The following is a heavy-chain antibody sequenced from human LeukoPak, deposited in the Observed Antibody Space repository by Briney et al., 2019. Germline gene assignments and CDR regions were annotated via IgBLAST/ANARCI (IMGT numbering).Heavy chain of an antibody. CDR1: GFTFSSYS. CDR3: ARSSCSGGSCYSGAPYNAFDI. Sequence: GGSLRLSCAASGFTFSSYSMNWVRQAPGKGLEWVSSISSSSSYIYYADSVKGRFTISRDNTKNSLYLQMNSLRAEDTAVYYCARSSCSGGSCYSGAPYNAFDIWGQGTMVTVSS. V-gene: IGHV3-21*01. D-gene: IGHD2-15*01. CDR2: ISSSSSYI. J-gene: IGHJ3*02.